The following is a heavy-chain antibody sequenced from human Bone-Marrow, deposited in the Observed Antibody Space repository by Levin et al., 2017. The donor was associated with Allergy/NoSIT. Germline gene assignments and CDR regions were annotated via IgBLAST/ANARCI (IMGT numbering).Heavy chain of an antibody. CDR1: GDSIGFSY. CDR3: ARQQDYYYGPDV. Sequence: PSETLSLTCTVSGDSIGFSYWTWIRQPPGKGLEWIGDVFYNGSTNYNPSLKSRVTTLIDTSKNQFSLKLRSVTAADTALYYCARQQDYYYGPDVWGQGTTVTVSS. D-gene: IGHD6-13*01. V-gene: IGHV4-59*01. CDR2: VFYNGST. J-gene: IGHJ6*02.